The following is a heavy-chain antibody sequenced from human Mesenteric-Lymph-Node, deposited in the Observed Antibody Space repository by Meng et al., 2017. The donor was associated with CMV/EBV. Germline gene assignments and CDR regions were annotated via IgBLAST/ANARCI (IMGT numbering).Heavy chain of an antibody. V-gene: IGHV4-31*03. D-gene: IGHD6-19*01. CDR3: ARAYSGIAVAGMNY. CDR2: IYHSGRT. Sequence: LRLSCTVSGGSITSGGCYWTWIRQHPGKGLEWIGYIYHSGRTYYNPSLKSRITMSLDTSKNQFSLKVNSVTAADTAVYYCARAYSGIAVAGMNYWGQGTLVTVSS. J-gene: IGHJ4*02. CDR1: GGSITSGGCY.